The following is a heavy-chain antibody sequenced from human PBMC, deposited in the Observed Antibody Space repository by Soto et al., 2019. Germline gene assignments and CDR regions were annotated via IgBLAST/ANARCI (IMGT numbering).Heavy chain of an antibody. CDR1: GGSFSGYY. V-gene: IGHV4-34*01. J-gene: IGHJ4*02. CDR3: ARLLDCSGGSCYPYYFDY. Sequence: PSETLSLTCAVYGGSFSGYYWSWIRQPPGKGLEWIGEINHSGSTNYNPSLKSRVTISVDTSKNQFSLKLSSVTAADTAVYYCARLLDCSGGSCYPYYFDYWGQGTLVTVSS. D-gene: IGHD2-15*01. CDR2: INHSGST.